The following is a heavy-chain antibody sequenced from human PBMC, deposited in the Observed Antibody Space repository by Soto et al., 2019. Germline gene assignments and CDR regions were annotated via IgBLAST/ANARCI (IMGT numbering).Heavy chain of an antibody. CDR2: INHSGST. J-gene: IGHJ4*02. CDR1: CGGFLGFY. CDR3: ARATYYYGSGSPDY. D-gene: IGHD3-10*01. V-gene: IGHV4-34*01. Sequence: LPRPVYCGGFLGFYLGWIRQPPGKGLEWIGEINHSGSTNYNPSPKSRVTISVDTSKNQFSLKLSSVTAADTAVYYCARATYYYGSGSPDYWGPETLVTVSS.